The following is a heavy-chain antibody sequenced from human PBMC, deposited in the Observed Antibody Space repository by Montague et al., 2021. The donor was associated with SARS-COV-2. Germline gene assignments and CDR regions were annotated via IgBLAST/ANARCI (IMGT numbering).Heavy chain of an antibody. Sequence: SLRLSCAASGLAFSDYGIHWVRQAPGKGLEWVALVSSDGSKKYFSDSVKGRFTISRDNSKDTVYLQVNNLRPEDTALYYCAMPLILFPGIDYWGQGILVTVSS. V-gene: IGHV3-30*03. D-gene: IGHD3-9*01. J-gene: IGHJ4*02. CDR2: VSSDGSKK. CDR3: AMPLILFPGIDY. CDR1: GLAFSDYG.